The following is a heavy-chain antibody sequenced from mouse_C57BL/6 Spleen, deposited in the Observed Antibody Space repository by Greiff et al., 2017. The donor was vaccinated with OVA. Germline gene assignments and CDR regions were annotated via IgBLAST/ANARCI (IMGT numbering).Heavy chain of an antibody. CDR3: ARDEFNYGKAWFAY. CDR2: ISDGGSYT. V-gene: IGHV5-4*01. J-gene: IGHJ3*01. D-gene: IGHD2-1*01. CDR1: GFTFSSYA. Sequence: EVQLQESGGGLVKPGGSLKLSCAASGFTFSSYAMSWVRQTPEKRLEWVATISDGGSYTYYPDNVKGRFTISRDNAKNNLYLQMSHLKSEDTAMYYCARDEFNYGKAWFAYWGQGTLVTVSA.